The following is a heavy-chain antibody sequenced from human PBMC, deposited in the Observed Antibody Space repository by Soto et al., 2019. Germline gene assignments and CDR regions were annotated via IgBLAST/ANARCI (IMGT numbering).Heavy chain of an antibody. Sequence: QVQLQESGPGLVKPSQTLSLTCTVSGGSISSGGYYWSWIRQHPGKGLEWIGYIYYSGSTYYNPSLKSRVTISVDTSKNQCSLKLSSVTAADTAVYYCARSEDCSGGSCYSVGDWFDPWGQGTLVTVSS. V-gene: IGHV4-31*03. CDR3: ARSEDCSGGSCYSVGDWFDP. J-gene: IGHJ5*02. CDR1: GGSISSGGYY. CDR2: IYYSGST. D-gene: IGHD2-15*01.